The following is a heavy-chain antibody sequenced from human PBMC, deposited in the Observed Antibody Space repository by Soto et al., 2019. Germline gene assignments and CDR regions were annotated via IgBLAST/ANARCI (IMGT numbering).Heavy chain of an antibody. CDR1: GYTFTSYY. CDR2: INPSGGST. D-gene: IGHD3-10*01. CDR3: ARDGVRGGGHNWFDP. J-gene: IGHJ5*02. Sequence: ASVKVSCKASGYTFTSYYMHWVRQAPGQGLEWMGIINPSGGSTSYAQKFQGRVTMTRDTSTSTVYMELSSLRSEDTAVYYCARDGVRGGGHNWFDPWGQGTLVTVSS. V-gene: IGHV1-46*03.